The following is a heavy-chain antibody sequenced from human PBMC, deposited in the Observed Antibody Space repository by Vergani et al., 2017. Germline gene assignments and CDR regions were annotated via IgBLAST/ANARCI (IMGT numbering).Heavy chain of an antibody. CDR1: GFTFSNSA. CDR2: ISGAGIST. V-gene: IGHV3-23*01. D-gene: IGHD7-27*01. J-gene: IGHJ4*01. CDR3: VKEKIYWGAYFFDS. Sequence: EVHLLESGGGLVQSGGSLRLSCVASGFTFSNSAVSWVRQAPGRGLAWVSSISGAGISTYYADSVKGRFSISRDNSKNTVFLQMHSLRVEDTAIYYGVKEKIYWGAYFFDSWGHGILVTVSS.